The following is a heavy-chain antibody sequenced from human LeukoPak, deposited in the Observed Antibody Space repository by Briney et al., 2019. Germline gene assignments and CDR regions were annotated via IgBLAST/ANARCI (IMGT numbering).Heavy chain of an antibody. CDR2: IYYRSKWYS. J-gene: IGHJ5*02. Sequence: SQTLSLTCAISGDSVSGGSAGWNWIRQSPSRGLEWLGRIYYRSKWYSDYAISVKSRITINPDTSRNQFSLQPNSVTHDDTAVYYCTGGGLVRGSLHWFDPWGQGTLVTVSS. CDR1: GDSVSGGSAG. CDR3: TGGGLVRGSLHWFDP. V-gene: IGHV6-1*01. D-gene: IGHD3-10*01.